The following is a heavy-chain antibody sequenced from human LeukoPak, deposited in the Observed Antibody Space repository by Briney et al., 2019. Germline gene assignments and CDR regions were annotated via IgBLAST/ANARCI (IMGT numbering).Heavy chain of an antibody. V-gene: IGHV3-23*01. CDR2: ISGSGGST. J-gene: IGHJ4*02. Sequence: GGSLRLSCAASGFTFSHAWMNWVRQAPGKGLEWVSAISGSGGSTYYADSVKGRFTISRDNSKNTLYLQMNSLRAEDTAVYYCAKVPPSGAAAGTFDYWGQGTLVTVSS. CDR1: GFTFSHA. D-gene: IGHD6-13*01. CDR3: AKVPPSGAAAGTFDY.